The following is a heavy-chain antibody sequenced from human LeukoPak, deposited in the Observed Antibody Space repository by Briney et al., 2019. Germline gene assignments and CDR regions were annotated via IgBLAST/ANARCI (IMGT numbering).Heavy chain of an antibody. D-gene: IGHD3-3*01. J-gene: IGHJ4*02. CDR2: IYTSGST. CDR1: GGSTSSYY. CDR3: ARDLESYWFDY. Sequence: SETLSLTCTVSGGSTSSYYWSWIRQPAGKGEGWIGRIYTSGSTNYNPSLKSRVTMSVDTSMNQFSLKLSSVTAADTAVYYCARDLESYWFDYWGQGTLVTVSS. V-gene: IGHV4-4*07.